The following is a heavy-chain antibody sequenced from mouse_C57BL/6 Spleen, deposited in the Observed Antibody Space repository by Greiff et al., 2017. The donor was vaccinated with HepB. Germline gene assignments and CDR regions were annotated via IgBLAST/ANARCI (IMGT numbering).Heavy chain of an antibody. CDR3: ARDHYGSSYADY. CDR2: IDPSDSYT. V-gene: IGHV1-69*01. CDR1: GYTFTSYW. D-gene: IGHD1-1*01. Sequence: QVQLKQPGAELVMPGASVKLSCKASGYTFTSYWMHWVKQRPGQGLEWIGEIDPSDSYTNYNQKFKGKSTLTVDKSSSTAYMQLSSLTSEDSAVYYCARDHYGSSYADYWGQGTTLTVSS. J-gene: IGHJ2*01.